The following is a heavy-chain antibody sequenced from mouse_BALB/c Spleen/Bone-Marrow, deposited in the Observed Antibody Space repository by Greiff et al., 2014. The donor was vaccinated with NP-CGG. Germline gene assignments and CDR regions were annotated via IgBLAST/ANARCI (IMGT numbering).Heavy chain of an antibody. CDR2: INPNNGGT. CDR3: GRDGNYAIDY. D-gene: IGHD2-1*01. J-gene: IGHJ4*01. CDR1: GYTFTEDT. V-gene: IGHV1-22*01. Sequence: VQLQQSGPELVKPGASVKISCKTSGYTFTEDTMHWVKQSHGKSLEWIGVINPNNGGTTYKQKFKDKATLTVDNSSSTAYMEFRSLTSEDSAVDYCGRDGNYAIDYWGQGTSVTVSS.